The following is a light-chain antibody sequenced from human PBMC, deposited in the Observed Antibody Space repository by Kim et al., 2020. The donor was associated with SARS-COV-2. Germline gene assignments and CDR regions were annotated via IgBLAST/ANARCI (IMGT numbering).Light chain of an antibody. J-gene: IGLJ3*02. CDR2: WKD. Sequence: GQWVLISCSGSSSTVGSNYVYWYKHFPGMAPRLLIYWKDNRPSGVTARFSGSKSGTSASLAISGLQPEDEADYFCSTWDEVLGGPVFGGGTTLTVL. V-gene: IGLV1-47*01. CDR3: STWDEVLGGPV. CDR1: SSTVGSNY.